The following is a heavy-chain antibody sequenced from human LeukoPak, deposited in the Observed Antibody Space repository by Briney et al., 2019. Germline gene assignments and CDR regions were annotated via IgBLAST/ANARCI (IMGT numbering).Heavy chain of an antibody. CDR3: AREVADTAPGPEPTRRRDADLGY. V-gene: IGHV7-4-1*02. J-gene: IGHJ4*02. D-gene: IGHD5-18*01. CDR1: GYTFTSYA. Sequence: ASVKVSCKASGYTFTSYAMNWVRQAPGQGLEWMGWINTNTGNPTYAQGFTGRFVFSLDTSVSTAYLQMNSLRAEDTAVYYCAREVADTAPGPEPTRRRDADLGYWGQGTLVTVSS. CDR2: INTNTGNP.